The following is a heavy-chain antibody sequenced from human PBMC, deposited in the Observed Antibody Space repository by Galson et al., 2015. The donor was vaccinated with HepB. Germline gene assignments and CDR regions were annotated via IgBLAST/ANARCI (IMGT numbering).Heavy chain of an antibody. CDR3: AKDLSVVDTATFVDY. V-gene: IGHV3-30*02. Sequence: SLRLSCAASGFTFSSYGMHWVRQAPGKGLEWVAFIRYDGSNKYYADSVKGRFTISRDNSKNTLYLQMNSLRAEDTAVYYCAKDLSVVDTATFVDYWGQGTLVTVSS. J-gene: IGHJ4*02. CDR2: IRYDGSNK. D-gene: IGHD5-18*01. CDR1: GFTFSSYG.